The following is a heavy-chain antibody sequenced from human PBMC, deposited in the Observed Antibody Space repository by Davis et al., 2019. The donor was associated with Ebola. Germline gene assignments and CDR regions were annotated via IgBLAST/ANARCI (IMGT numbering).Heavy chain of an antibody. V-gene: IGHV5-51*01. Sequence: PGGSLRLSCQGSGYTFNTYWIGWVRQMPGKGLEWMGLIFPGDSDTFTRYGPSFQGQVTLSADNSISTAYLQWSSLKASDTAIYYCVRGSARVLWWWLFDYWGQGTLVTVSS. J-gene: IGHJ4*02. D-gene: IGHD2-21*01. CDR1: GYTFNTYW. CDR3: VRGSARVLWWWLFDY. CDR2: IFPGDSDT.